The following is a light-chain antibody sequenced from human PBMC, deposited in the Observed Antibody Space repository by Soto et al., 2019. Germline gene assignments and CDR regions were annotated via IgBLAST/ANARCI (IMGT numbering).Light chain of an antibody. CDR1: QDISNY. V-gene: IGKV1-33*01. Sequence: DIQMTQSPSSLSASVGDRVTITCQASQDISNYLNWYQQKPGKAPKLLIYDASNLETGVPSRFSGRGSGTDFTFTTSTLQPEDIATYHCQQYDNLPPLFTFGPGTKVDIK. CDR3: QQYDNLPPLFT. J-gene: IGKJ3*01. CDR2: DAS.